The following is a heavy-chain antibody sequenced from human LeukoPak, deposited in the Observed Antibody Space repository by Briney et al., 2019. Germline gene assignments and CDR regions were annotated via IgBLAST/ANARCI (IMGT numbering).Heavy chain of an antibody. CDR2: ICPGDSDT. J-gene: IGHJ4*02. D-gene: IGHD3-10*01. Sequence: GESLKISCRGSGYSFTSHWIAWVRQMPGKGLEWMGIICPGDSDTRYSPSFQGQVTISADKSISTAYLQWSSLKASDTAIYYCARSPRGYFDYWGQGTLVTVSS. V-gene: IGHV5-51*01. CDR3: ARSPRGYFDY. CDR1: GYSFTSHW.